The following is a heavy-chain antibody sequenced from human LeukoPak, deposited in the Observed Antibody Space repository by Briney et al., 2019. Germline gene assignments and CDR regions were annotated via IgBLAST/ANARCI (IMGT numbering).Heavy chain of an antibody. J-gene: IGHJ4*02. Sequence: GGSLRLSCAASGFTFSSYWMSWVRQAPGKGLEWVANITRYGREKYYVDSVKGRFTIYRDNAKNSLYLQMNSLRAEDTAVYYCASDRTPYCGGDCYFDYWGQGTLVTVSS. CDR3: ASDRTPYCGGDCYFDY. CDR1: GFTFSSYW. D-gene: IGHD2-21*02. CDR2: ITRYGREK. V-gene: IGHV3-7*01.